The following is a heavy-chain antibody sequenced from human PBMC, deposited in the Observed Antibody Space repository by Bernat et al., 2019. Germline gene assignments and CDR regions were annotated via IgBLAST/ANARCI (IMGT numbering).Heavy chain of an antibody. CDR3: ARDNGYSNGHGFDI. CDR2: TWSDGSNK. Sequence: QVQLVESGGGVVQPGRSLRLSCAPSGFTFSNYGMQWVRQAPGKGLEWVALTWSDGSNKYYADSVKGRFTISRDNSKNTLYLEMNSLRVEDTDVYYCARDNGYSNGHGFDIWGQGTMVTVSS. CDR1: GFTFSNYG. J-gene: IGHJ3*02. V-gene: IGHV3-33*01. D-gene: IGHD5-18*01.